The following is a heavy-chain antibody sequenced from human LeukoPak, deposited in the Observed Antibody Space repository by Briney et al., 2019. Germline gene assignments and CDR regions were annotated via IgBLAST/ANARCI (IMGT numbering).Heavy chain of an antibody. Sequence: GGSLRLSCVASGFTFHNYEMNWVRQAPGKGLEWVSYISSSGSTIYYADSVKGRFTISRDNAKNSLYLQMNSLRAEDTAVYYCAELGITMIGGVWGKGTTVTISS. D-gene: IGHD3-10*02. V-gene: IGHV3-48*03. J-gene: IGHJ6*04. CDR2: ISSSGSTI. CDR1: GFTFHNYE. CDR3: AELGITMIGGV.